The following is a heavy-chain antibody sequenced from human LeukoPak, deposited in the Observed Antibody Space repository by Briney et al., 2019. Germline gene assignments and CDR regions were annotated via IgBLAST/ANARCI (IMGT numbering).Heavy chain of an antibody. J-gene: IGHJ5*02. D-gene: IGHD3/OR15-3a*01. V-gene: IGHV4-4*07. Sequence: PSETLSLTCTVPDGSISTYYWSWIRQPAGKGLEWIGRIYTTGSTNYNPSLKSRVTMSVDTSKNQFSLKLTSVTAADTAVYYGARGGLPRENWFDPGGQGTLVTVSS. CDR1: DGSISTYY. CDR3: ARGGLPRENWFDP. CDR2: IYTTGST.